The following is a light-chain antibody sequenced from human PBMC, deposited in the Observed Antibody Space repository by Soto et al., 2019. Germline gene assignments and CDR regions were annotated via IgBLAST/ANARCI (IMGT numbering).Light chain of an antibody. V-gene: IGLV2-14*03. CDR1: SSDVGGYNW. J-gene: IGLJ3*02. CDR2: DVN. CDR3: SSYTNTSSVV. Sequence: QSALTQPASVSGSPGQSITISCTGTSSDVGGYNWVAWYQQHPGKAPKLMICDVNNRPSGVSNRFSGSKSGNTASLTISGLQAEDEGDYYCSSYTNTSSVVFGGGTKVTVL.